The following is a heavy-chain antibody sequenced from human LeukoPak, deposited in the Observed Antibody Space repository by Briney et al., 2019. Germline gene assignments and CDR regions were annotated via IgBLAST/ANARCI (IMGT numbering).Heavy chain of an antibody. Sequence: SETLSLTRTVSGGSISSYYWSWIRQPPGKGLEWIGYIYYSGSTNYNPSLKSRVTISVDTSKNQFSLKLSSVTAADTAVYYCARVADSSGNFDYWGQGTLVTVSS. CDR1: GGSISSYY. J-gene: IGHJ4*02. CDR2: IYYSGST. D-gene: IGHD3-22*01. V-gene: IGHV4-59*01. CDR3: ARVADSSGNFDY.